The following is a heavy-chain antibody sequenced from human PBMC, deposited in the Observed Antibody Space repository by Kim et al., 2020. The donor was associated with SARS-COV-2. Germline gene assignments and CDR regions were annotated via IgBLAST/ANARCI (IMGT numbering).Heavy chain of an antibody. J-gene: IGHJ4*02. V-gene: IGHV4-34*01. D-gene: IGHD6-19*01. Sequence: TPSLQGRVTRAVDTSKNQFSLKPSSVTAADTAVYYCARDGIAVAGHPFDYWGQGTLVTVSS. CDR3: ARDGIAVAGHPFDY.